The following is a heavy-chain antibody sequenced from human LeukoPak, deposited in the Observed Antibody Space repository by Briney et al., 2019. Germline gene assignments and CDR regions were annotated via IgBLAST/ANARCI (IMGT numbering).Heavy chain of an antibody. Sequence: SETLSLTCAVYGGSFSGYYWSWIRQPPGKGLEWIGEINHRGSTNYNPSLKSRVTISVDTSKNQFSLKLSSVTAADTAVYYCARDLAAAGAKPGDYWGQGTLVTVSS. D-gene: IGHD6-13*01. J-gene: IGHJ4*02. V-gene: IGHV4-34*01. CDR3: ARDLAAAGAKPGDY. CDR2: INHRGST. CDR1: GGSFSGYY.